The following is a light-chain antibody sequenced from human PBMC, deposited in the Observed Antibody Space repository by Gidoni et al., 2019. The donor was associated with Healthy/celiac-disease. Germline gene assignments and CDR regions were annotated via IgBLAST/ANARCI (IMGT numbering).Light chain of an antibody. CDR2: SAS. Sequence: IVFTHSPGPLSFSPGAKATLSSRASQSGSSSYLAWYQQKPGQAPRLLIYSASSKATGIPDRFSGSGSGTDFTLTISRLEPEDFAVYYCQQYGSSPWTFGQGTKVEIK. CDR3: QQYGSSPWT. V-gene: IGKV3-20*01. J-gene: IGKJ1*01. CDR1: QSGSSSY.